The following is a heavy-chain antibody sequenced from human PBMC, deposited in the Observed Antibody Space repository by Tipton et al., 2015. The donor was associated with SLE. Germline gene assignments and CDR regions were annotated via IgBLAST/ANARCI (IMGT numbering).Heavy chain of an antibody. V-gene: IGHV4-34*01. CDR2: INHSGST. CDR1: GGSFSGYY. J-gene: IGHJ3*02. Sequence: LVQPSETLSLTCAVYGGSFSGYYWSWIRQPPGKVLEWIGEINHSGSTNYNPSLKSRVTISVDTSKNQFSLNLSSVTAADTAVYYCAREARLSSSNAFDIWGQGAMVTVSS. CDR3: AREARLSSSNAFDI. D-gene: IGHD6-6*01.